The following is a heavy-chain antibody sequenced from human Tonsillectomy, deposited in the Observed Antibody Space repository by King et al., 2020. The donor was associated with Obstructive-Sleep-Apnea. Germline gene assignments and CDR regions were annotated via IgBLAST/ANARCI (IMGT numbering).Heavy chain of an antibody. CDR3: ARAREYYCSSTSCYDGGDY. CDR1: GFTFSSYW. V-gene: IGHV3-7*01. Sequence: VQLVESGGGLVQPGGSLRLSCAASGFTFSSYWMTWVRQAPGMGLEWVANIKQDGSERYFVDSLQGRFTISRDNAKNSLYLQMNSLRDEDTAVYYCARAREYYCSSTSCYDGGDYWGQGTLVTVSS. D-gene: IGHD2-2*01. CDR2: IKQDGSER. J-gene: IGHJ4*02.